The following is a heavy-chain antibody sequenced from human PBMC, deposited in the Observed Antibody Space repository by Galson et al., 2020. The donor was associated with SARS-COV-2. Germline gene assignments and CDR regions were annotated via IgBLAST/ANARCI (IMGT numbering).Heavy chain of an antibody. V-gene: IGHV3-33*01. CDR3: ARRDGYYDFWSGYYINYYYGMDV. Sequence: GGSLRLSCAASGFTFSSYGMHWVRQAPGKGLEWVAVIWYDGSNKYYADSVKGRFTISRDNSKNTLYLQMNSLRAEDTAVYYCARRDGYYDFWSGYYINYYYGMDVWGQGTTVTVSS. D-gene: IGHD3-3*01. J-gene: IGHJ6*02. CDR1: GFTFSSYG. CDR2: IWYDGSNK.